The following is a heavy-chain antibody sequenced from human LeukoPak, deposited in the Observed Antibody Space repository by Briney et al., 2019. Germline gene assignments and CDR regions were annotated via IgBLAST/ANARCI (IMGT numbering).Heavy chain of an antibody. CDR3: ARCFHRYDSSGYYD. V-gene: IGHV1-2*02. J-gene: IGHJ4*02. CDR1: GYTFTGYY. Sequence: ASVKVSCKASGYTFTGYYMHWVRQVPGQGLEWMGWINPNSGGTNYAQKFQGRVTMTRDTSISTAYMELSRLRSDDTSVYYCARCFHRYDSSGYYDWGQGTLVTVSS. D-gene: IGHD3-22*01. CDR2: INPNSGGT.